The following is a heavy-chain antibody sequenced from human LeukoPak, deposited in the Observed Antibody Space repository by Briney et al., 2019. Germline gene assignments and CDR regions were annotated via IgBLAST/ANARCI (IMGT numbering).Heavy chain of an antibody. V-gene: IGHV4-39*01. D-gene: IGHD1-26*01. Sequence: PSETLSLTCTVSGGSISSSNYYWGWIRQPPGKGLEWIGSIYYSGSTYYNPSLKSRVTISVDTSKNQFSLKLSSVTAADTAVYYCARGYSGSYPPFDYWGQGTLVTVSS. J-gene: IGHJ4*02. CDR1: GGSISSSNYY. CDR2: IYYSGST. CDR3: ARGYSGSYPPFDY.